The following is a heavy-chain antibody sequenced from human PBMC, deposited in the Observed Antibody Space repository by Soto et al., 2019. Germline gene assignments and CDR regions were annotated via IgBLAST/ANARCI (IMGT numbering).Heavy chain of an antibody. J-gene: IGHJ6*03. CDR3: ARHGGYCSSTSCYGPPTMRYYYYYYYMDV. Sequence: SETLSLTCTVSGGSISSYYWSWIRQPPGKGLEWIGYIYYSGSTNYNPSLKSRVTISVDTSKNQFSLKLSSVTAADTAVYYCARHGGYCSSTSCYGPPTMRYYYYYYYMDVWGKATTVTVSS. CDR1: GGSISSYY. D-gene: IGHD2-2*01. V-gene: IGHV4-59*08. CDR2: IYYSGST.